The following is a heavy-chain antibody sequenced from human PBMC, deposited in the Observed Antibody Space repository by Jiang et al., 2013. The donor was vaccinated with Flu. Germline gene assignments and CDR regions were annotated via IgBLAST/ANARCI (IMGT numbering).Heavy chain of an antibody. D-gene: IGHD1-14*01. V-gene: IGHV6-1*01. J-gene: IGHJ4*02. CDR3: VRGTGETALDY. CDR1: GDSIWSNIAA. Sequence: AISGDSIWSNIAAWNWVRQSPSRGLEWLGRTYYRSKWYRDYALSVKGRISVDPDTSTNQFSLQLYSITPEDTAVYYCVRGTGETALDYWGQGTQVTVSS. CDR2: TYYRSKWYR.